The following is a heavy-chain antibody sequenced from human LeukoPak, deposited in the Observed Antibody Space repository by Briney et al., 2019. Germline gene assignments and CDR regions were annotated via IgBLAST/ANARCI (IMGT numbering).Heavy chain of an antibody. CDR3: ARHSVSHSGFCPLDS. D-gene: IGHD3-22*01. V-gene: IGHV5-10-1*01. CDR1: GYTFSNYW. Sequence: KNGKSLKISCKGSGYTFSNYWISWVRQLPGKGLEWMARIDPSDAYTTYRPSFQSHVTISTDNSISPAYLQWSGLQASDTAMYYCARHSVSHSGFCPLDSWGQGTVVTVSS. CDR2: IDPSDAYT. J-gene: IGHJ4*02.